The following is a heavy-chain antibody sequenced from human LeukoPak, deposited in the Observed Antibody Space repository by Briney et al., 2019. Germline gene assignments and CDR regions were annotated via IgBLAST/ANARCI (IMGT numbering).Heavy chain of an antibody. CDR3: ARDRAEKQWLVQVAVWFDP. CDR2: IIPIFGIA. D-gene: IGHD6-19*01. V-gene: IGHV1-69*04. CDR1: GGTFSSYA. J-gene: IGHJ5*02. Sequence: AVKVSCKASGGTFSSYASSWVRQAPGQGLEWMGKIIPIFGIANYPQKFQGRVTITAVKCTSKAYMELSSLRSEDPAVDYCARDRAEKQWLVQVAVWFDPWGQGTLVTVSS.